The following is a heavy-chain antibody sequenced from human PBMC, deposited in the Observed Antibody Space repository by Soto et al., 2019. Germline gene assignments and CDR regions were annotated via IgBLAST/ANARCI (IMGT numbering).Heavy chain of an antibody. D-gene: IGHD3-22*01. Sequence: PSETLSLTCTVSGGSISSYYWSWIRQPAGKGLEWIGRIYTSGSTNYNPSLKSRVTMSVDTSKNQFSLKLSSVTAADTAVYYCARATYYYDSSGPAGGAFDIWGQGTMVTVSS. CDR3: ARATYYYDSSGPAGGAFDI. CDR2: IYTSGST. J-gene: IGHJ3*02. CDR1: GGSISSYY. V-gene: IGHV4-4*07.